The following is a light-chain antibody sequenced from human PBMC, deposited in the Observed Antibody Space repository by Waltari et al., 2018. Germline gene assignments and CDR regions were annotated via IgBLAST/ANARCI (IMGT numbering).Light chain of an antibody. Sequence: QSVLTQPPSVSGAPGQTVTISCTGSSSNIGAGYDVHWYQQFPGTAPKLLIYGNINRPSGVTDRFSGSKSGTSASLAITGLQAEDEADYYCQSYDSSLSGYIFGPVTTVTVL. CDR3: QSYDSSLSGYI. CDR2: GNI. V-gene: IGLV1-40*01. J-gene: IGLJ1*01. CDR1: SSNIGAGYD.